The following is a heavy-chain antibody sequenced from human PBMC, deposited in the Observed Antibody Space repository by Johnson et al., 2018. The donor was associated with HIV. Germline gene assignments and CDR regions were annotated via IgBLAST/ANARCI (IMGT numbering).Heavy chain of an antibody. Sequence: EVQLVESGGGLVLPGGSLRLSCAASGFTFSSYWMSWVRQAPSQGLEWVANIRQDGSEKYYVDSVKGRFTISRDNAKNSLYLQMNSLRAEDTALYYCARGDSSGRDDAFDIWGQGTMVTVSS. CDR3: ARGDSSGRDDAFDI. CDR2: IRQDGSEK. CDR1: GFTFSSYW. D-gene: IGHD3-22*01. J-gene: IGHJ3*02. V-gene: IGHV3-7*05.